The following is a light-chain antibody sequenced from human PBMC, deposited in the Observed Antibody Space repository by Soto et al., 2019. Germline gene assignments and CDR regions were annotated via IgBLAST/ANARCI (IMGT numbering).Light chain of an antibody. V-gene: IGLV1-47*01. CDR1: SPNIGSNF. J-gene: IGLJ2*01. CDR3: AAWDDSLKSVV. CDR2: RNN. Sequence: QAVVTQAPSASGAPGQSIIISCSGSSPNIGSNFVYWYQQFPGTAPKLLILRNNQRPSGVPDRFSGSKSGTSASLAISGLRSEDEADYHCAAWDDSLKSVVFGGGTKVTVL.